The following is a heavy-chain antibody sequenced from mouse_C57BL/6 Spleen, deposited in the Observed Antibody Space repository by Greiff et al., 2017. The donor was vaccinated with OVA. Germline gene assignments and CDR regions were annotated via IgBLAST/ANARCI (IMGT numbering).Heavy chain of an antibody. CDR1: GYTFTSYT. Sequence: QVQLQQSGAELARPGASVKMSCKASGYTFTSYTMHWVKQRPGQGLEWIGYINPSSGYTKYNQKFKDKATLTADKSSSTAYMQRSSLTSEDSAVYYCARGGFTTVVASMDYWGQGTSVTVSS. D-gene: IGHD1-1*01. CDR3: ARGGFTTVVASMDY. V-gene: IGHV1-4*01. J-gene: IGHJ4*01. CDR2: INPSSGYT.